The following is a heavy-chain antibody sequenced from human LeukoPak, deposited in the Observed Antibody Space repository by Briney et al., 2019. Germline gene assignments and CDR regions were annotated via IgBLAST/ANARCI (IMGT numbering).Heavy chain of an antibody. CDR2: INHSGST. J-gene: IGHJ6*02. V-gene: IGHV4-34*01. CDR3: ARRGGYCSSTSCYRSPRYYYYGMDV. D-gene: IGHD2-2*01. CDR1: GGSISSHY. Sequence: SETLSLTCTVSGGSISSHYWSWIRQPPGKGLEWIGEINHSGSTNYNPSLKSRVTISVDTSKNQFSLKLSSVTAADTAVYYCARRGGYCSSTSCYRSPRYYYYGMDVWGQGTTVTVSS.